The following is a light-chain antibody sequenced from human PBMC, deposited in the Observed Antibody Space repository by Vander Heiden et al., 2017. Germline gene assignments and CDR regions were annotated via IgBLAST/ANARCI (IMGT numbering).Light chain of an antibody. CDR3: QQYGSSPYT. J-gene: IGKJ2*01. CDR2: GAS. Sequence: IVLTQSPGTLSLSPGERATLSCRASQSVSSSYLAWYQQKPGQAPRLLIYGASSRATGIPDRVSGSGAGTDFTLTISRLEPEDFAVYYCQQYGSSPYTFGQGTKLEIK. CDR1: QSVSSSY. V-gene: IGKV3-20*01.